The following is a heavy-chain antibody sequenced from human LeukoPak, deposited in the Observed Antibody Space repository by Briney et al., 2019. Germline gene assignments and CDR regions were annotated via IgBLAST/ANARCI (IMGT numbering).Heavy chain of an antibody. CDR1: GFTFSGSG. J-gene: IGHJ4*02. CDR2: IRSDGSNK. Sequence: GGSLRLSCAASGFTFSGSGMHWVRQAPGKGLEWVAFIRSDGSNKYYSDSVKGRFTISRDNAKNSLYLQMNSLRAEDMAVYYCARVLGGVSGYFFDYWGQGALVTVSS. V-gene: IGHV3-30*02. D-gene: IGHD3-10*01. CDR3: ARVLGGVSGYFFDY.